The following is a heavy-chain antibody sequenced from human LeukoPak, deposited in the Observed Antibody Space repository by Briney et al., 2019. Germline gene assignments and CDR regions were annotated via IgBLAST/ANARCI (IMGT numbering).Heavy chain of an antibody. D-gene: IGHD6-19*01. CDR2: IYHSGST. CDR3: ARGVAVAGVYYYGMDV. CDR1: GGSISSGGYS. V-gene: IGHV4-30-2*01. Sequence: SETLSLTCAVSGGSISSGGYSWSWIRQPPGKGLEWIGYIYHSGSTYYNPSLKSQVTISVDRSKNQFSLKLSSVTAADTAVYYCARGVAVAGVYYYGMDVWGQGTTVTVSS. J-gene: IGHJ6*02.